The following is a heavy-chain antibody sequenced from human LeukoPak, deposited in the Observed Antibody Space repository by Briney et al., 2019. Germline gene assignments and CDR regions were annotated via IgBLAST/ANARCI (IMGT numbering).Heavy chain of an antibody. CDR2: IYYSGST. CDR1: GGSISSSSYY. J-gene: IGHJ3*02. V-gene: IGHV4-39*01. CDR3: ARPAENDAFDI. Sequence: SETLSLTCTVSGGSISSSSYYWGWIRQPPGKGLEWIGSIYYSGSTYYNPSLKSRVSISVDTSKNQFSLKLSSVTAADTAVYYCARPAENDAFDIWGQGTMVTVSS.